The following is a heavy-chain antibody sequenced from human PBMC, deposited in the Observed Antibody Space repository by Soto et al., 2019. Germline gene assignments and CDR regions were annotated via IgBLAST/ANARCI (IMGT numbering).Heavy chain of an antibody. Sequence: QVQLVQSGAEVKKPGSSVKVSCKASGGTFSSYTISXVXXXXXQGLEWMGRIIPILGIANYAQKFQGRVTITADKSTSTAYMELSSLRSEDTAVYYCARDRRDCSGGSCYSDYWGQGTLVTVSS. V-gene: IGHV1-69*08. CDR1: GGTFSSYT. CDR2: IIPILGIA. CDR3: ARDRRDCSGGSCYSDY. D-gene: IGHD2-15*01. J-gene: IGHJ4*02.